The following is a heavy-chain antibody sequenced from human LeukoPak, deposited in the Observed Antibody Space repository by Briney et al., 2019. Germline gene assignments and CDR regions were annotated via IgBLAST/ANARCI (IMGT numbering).Heavy chain of an antibody. D-gene: IGHD5-18*01. V-gene: IGHV3-11*01. Sequence: GGSLRLSCAASGFTFSDYYMSWIRQAPGKGLEWVSYISSSGSTIYYADSVKGRFTISRDNAKNSLYLRMSSLRAEDTAVYYCARVVYSYGYPDYWGQGTLVTVSS. CDR3: ARVVYSYGYPDY. CDR2: ISSSGSTI. CDR1: GFTFSDYY. J-gene: IGHJ4*02.